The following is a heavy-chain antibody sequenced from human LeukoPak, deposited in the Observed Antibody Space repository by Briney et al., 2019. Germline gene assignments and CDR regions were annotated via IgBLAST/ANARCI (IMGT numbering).Heavy chain of an antibody. CDR3: AKDLVAAAGTTFDY. V-gene: IGHV3-30*18. D-gene: IGHD6-13*01. CDR2: ISYDGSNK. J-gene: IGHJ4*02. CDR1: GFTFSSYG. Sequence: GGSLRLSCAASGFTFSSYGMHWVRQAPGKGLEWVAVISYDGSNKYYADSVKGRFTISRDNSKNTLYLQMNSLRVEDTAVYYCAKDLVAAAGTTFDYWGQGTLVTVSS.